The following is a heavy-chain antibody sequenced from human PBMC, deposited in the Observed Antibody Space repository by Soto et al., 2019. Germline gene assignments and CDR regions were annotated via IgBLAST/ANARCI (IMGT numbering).Heavy chain of an antibody. J-gene: IGHJ4*02. CDR1: GFSFSTVG. CDR3: AKDRGYINSPFDL. Sequence: PGGSLRLSCEASGFSFSTVGMHWVRQAPGEGLEWVVLISHDGNRQFYAESVKGRFTVSRDNSRDTVSLEMNGLRPEDTAIYYCAKDRGYINSPFDLWGQGTLVTVSS. V-gene: IGHV3-30*18. D-gene: IGHD6-25*01. CDR2: ISHDGNRQ.